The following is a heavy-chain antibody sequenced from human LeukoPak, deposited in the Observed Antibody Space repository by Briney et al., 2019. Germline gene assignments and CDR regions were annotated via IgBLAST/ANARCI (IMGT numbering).Heavy chain of an antibody. Sequence: GGSLRLFCAASGFTFSSYWMSWVRQAPGKGLEWVANIKQDGSEKYYVDSVKGRFTISRDNAKKSLYLQMNSLRAEDTAVYYCARGQPYSSSSDYWGQGTLVTVSS. J-gene: IGHJ4*02. CDR3: ARGQPYSSSSDY. D-gene: IGHD6-13*01. CDR1: GFTFSSYW. V-gene: IGHV3-7*01. CDR2: IKQDGSEK.